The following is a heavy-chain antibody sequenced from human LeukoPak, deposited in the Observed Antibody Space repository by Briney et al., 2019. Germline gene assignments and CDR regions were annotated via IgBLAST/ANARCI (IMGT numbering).Heavy chain of an antibody. CDR2: ISYDGSNK. V-gene: IGHV3-30*18. D-gene: IGHD2-2*01. J-gene: IGHJ6*04. Sequence: GRSLRLSCAASGFTFSSYGMHWVRQAPGKGLEWVAVISYDGSNKYYADSVKGRLTISRDNSKNTLYLQMNSLRAEDTAVYYCAKDKVPAAYYYGMDVWGKGTTVTVSS. CDR3: AKDKVPAAYYYGMDV. CDR1: GFTFSSYG.